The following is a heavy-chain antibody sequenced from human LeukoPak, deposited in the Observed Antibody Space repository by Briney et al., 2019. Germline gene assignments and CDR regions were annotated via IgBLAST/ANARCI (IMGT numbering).Heavy chain of an antibody. CDR2: INPNSDDT. V-gene: IGHV1-2*02. CDR3: ARGPRSLYSFDY. CDR1: GYTFTGYY. Sequence: ASVKVSCKASGYTFTGYYMHWVRQAPGQGLEWMGWINPNSDDTNYAQKFQGRVTMTRDTSISTAYMELNSLTSDDTAVYYCARGPRSLYSFDYWGQGTLVTVSS. J-gene: IGHJ4*02.